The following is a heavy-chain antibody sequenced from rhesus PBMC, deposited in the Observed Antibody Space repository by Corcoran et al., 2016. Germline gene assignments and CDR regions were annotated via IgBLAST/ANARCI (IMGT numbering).Heavy chain of an antibody. CDR3: AIGIAAAVVFDY. CDR1: GYTFTSYS. D-gene: IGHD6-31*01. J-gene: IGHJ4*01. Sequence: QVQLVQSGAEVKKPGASVKLSCKASGYTFTSYSINWVRQAPGQGLEGMGWINPTNGNTGYEQKFKGRVTMTRDTSTTTAYMELSSLRSEDTAVYYCAIGIAAAVVFDYWGQGVLVTVSS. CDR2: INPTNGNT. V-gene: IGHV1-200*01.